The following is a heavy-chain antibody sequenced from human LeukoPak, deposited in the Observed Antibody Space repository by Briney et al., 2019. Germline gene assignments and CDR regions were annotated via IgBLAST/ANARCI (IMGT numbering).Heavy chain of an antibody. CDR2: IWYDGSNK. V-gene: IGHV3-33*01. CDR1: GFTFSSYG. D-gene: IGHD1-26*01. Sequence: PGGSLRLSCAASGFTFSSYGMHWVRQAPGKGLEWVAVIWYDGSNKYYADSVKGRFTISRDNSKNTLYLQMNSLRAEDTAVYYCARDHRATPLDYWGQGTLVTVSS. J-gene: IGHJ4*02. CDR3: ARDHRATPLDY.